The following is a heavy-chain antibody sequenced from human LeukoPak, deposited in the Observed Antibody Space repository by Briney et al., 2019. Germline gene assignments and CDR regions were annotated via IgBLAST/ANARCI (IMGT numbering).Heavy chain of an antibody. CDR2: IYTSGST. CDR3: ARETSQKGAHYMDV. CDR1: GGSISSGSYY. J-gene: IGHJ6*03. V-gene: IGHV4-61*02. Sequence: SQTLSLTCTVSGGSISSGSYYWSWIRQPAGKGLEWIGRIYTSGSTNYNPSLKSRVTMSVDTSKNQFSLKLSSVTAADTAVYYCARETSQKGAHYMDVWGKGTTVTISS. D-gene: IGHD3-16*01.